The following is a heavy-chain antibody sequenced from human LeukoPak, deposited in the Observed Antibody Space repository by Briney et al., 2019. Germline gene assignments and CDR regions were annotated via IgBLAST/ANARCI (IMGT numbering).Heavy chain of an antibody. CDR2: ISSNGGST. CDR1: GFTFSSYA. J-gene: IGHJ5*02. CDR3: ARGGLTELPHNWFDP. Sequence: GGSLRLSCAASGFTFSSYAMHWVRQAPGKGLEYVSAISSNGGSTYYANSVKGRFTISRDNSKNTLYLQMGSLRAEDMAVYYCARGGLTELPHNWFDPWGQGTLITVSS. V-gene: IGHV3-64*01. D-gene: IGHD1-7*01.